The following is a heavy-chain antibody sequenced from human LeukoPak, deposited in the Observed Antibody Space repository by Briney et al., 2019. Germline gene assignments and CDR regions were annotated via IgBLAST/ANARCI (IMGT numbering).Heavy chain of an antibody. D-gene: IGHD3-16*01. J-gene: IGHJ4*02. CDR1: GGSISSGGYY. CDR2: IYYSGRT. Sequence: SQTLSLTCTVSGGSISSGGYYWSWIRQHPGKGLEWIGYIYYSGRTYYNPSLKSLDTMPVDTSENQFSLKLSSVTAADTAVYYCATTVGSYFDYWSQGTLVTVSS. V-gene: IGHV4-31*01. CDR3: ATTVGSYFDY.